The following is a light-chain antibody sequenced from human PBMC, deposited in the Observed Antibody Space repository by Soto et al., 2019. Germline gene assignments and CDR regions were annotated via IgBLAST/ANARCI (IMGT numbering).Light chain of an antibody. J-gene: IGKJ1*01. V-gene: IGKV1-5*03. CDR2: KAS. Sequence: DIQMTQSPSILSSSLGGRVTITCRASQSISSWLAWYQQKPGKAPNLLIHKASHLESGVPSRFSGSGSGTEFTLTISSLQTDDFATYYCQHYNSYPEAFGQGTKVDIK. CDR1: QSISSW. CDR3: QHYNSYPEA.